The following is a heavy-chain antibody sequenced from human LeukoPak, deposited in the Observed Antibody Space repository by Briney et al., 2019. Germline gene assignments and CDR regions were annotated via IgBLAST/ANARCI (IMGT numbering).Heavy chain of an antibody. Sequence: GGSLRLSCAASGFTFSSYAMHWVRQAPGKGLEWVAVISYDGSNKYYADSVNGRFTISRDNSKNTLYLQMNSLRAEDTAVYYCARDVRGFDYWGQGTLVTVSS. CDR1: GFTFSSYA. D-gene: IGHD3-10*02. J-gene: IGHJ4*02. CDR3: ARDVRGFDY. CDR2: ISYDGSNK. V-gene: IGHV3-30-3*01.